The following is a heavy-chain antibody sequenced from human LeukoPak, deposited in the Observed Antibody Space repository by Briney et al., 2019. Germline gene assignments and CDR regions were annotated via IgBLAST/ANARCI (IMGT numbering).Heavy chain of an antibody. CDR2: ISSSSSYI. J-gene: IGHJ6*03. CDR3: ARSSRPFPNYYYYMDV. CDR1: GFTFSSYS. V-gene: IGHV3-21*01. D-gene: IGHD6-13*01. Sequence: GGSLRLSCAASGFTFSSYSMKWVRQAPGKGLEWVPSISSSSSYIYYADSVKGRFTISRDNAKNSLYLQMNSLRAEDTAVYYCARSSRPFPNYYYYMDVWGKGTTVTVSS.